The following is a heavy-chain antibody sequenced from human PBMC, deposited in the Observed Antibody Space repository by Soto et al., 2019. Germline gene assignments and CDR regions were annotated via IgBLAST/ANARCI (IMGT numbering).Heavy chain of an antibody. V-gene: IGHV3-33*01. CDR2: IWYDGSNK. D-gene: IGHD3-22*01. Sequence: QVQLVESGGGVVQPGRSLRLSCAASGFTFSSYGMHWVRQAPGKGLEWVAVIWYDGSNKYYADSVKGRFTNSRDNSKNRLYLQMNSPSAEDTAVYYWARGGLLPSYYYYGMDVWGQGTTVTVSS. CDR3: ARGGLLPSYYYYGMDV. J-gene: IGHJ6*02. CDR1: GFTFSSYG.